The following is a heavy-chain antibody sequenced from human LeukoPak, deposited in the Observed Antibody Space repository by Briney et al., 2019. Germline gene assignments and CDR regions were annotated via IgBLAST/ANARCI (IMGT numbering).Heavy chain of an antibody. CDR1: GFTFSSYS. J-gene: IGHJ4*02. Sequence: GGSLRLSCAASGFTFSSYSMNWVRQAPGKGLEGVSSISSSSSYIYYADSVKGRFTISRDNAKNSLCLQMNSLRAEDTAVYYCARDFGIYYYDSSGYYPFDYWGQGTLVTVSS. D-gene: IGHD3-22*01. V-gene: IGHV3-21*01. CDR2: ISSSSSYI. CDR3: ARDFGIYYYDSSGYYPFDY.